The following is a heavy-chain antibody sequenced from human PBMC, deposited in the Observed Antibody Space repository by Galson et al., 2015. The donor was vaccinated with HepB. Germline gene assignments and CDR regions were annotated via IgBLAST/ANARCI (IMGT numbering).Heavy chain of an antibody. CDR3: ARDADENYYDSSGPRAGSAFDI. CDR2: INAGNGNT. V-gene: IGHV1-3*01. Sequence: SVKVSCKASGYTFTSYAMHWVRQAPGQRLEWMGWINAGNGNTKYSQKFQGRVTITRDTSASTAYMELSSLRSEDTAVYYCARDADENYYDSSGPRAGSAFDIWGQGTMVTVSS. CDR1: GYTFTSYA. D-gene: IGHD3-22*01. J-gene: IGHJ3*02.